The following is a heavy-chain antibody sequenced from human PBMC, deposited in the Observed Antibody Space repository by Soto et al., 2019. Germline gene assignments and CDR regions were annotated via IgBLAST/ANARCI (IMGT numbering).Heavy chain of an antibody. CDR3: TAGYSTGVDAFDL. J-gene: IGHJ3*01. V-gene: IGHV5-51*01. Sequence: GESLKISCRGSGYNFASYWIGWVRQVPGKGLEWMGMIFPGDSDTKNSPSLQGQITMSVEKSNRSAYLQWRSLKASDTAMYSCTAGYSTGVDAFDLWGKGTLVTVSS. CDR2: IFPGDSDT. CDR1: GYNFASYW. D-gene: IGHD2-8*02.